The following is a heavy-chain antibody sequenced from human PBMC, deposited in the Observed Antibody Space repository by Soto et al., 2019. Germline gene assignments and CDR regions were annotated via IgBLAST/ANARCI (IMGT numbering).Heavy chain of an antibody. J-gene: IGHJ6*02. CDR1: GFTFSSYG. CDR3: ARWMSARYYYYGMDV. V-gene: IGHV3-33*01. Sequence: GALEISCAASGFTFSSYGMHWVRQAPGKGLEWVAVIWYDGSNKYYAASVKGRFTISRDNSKNTLYLQMNSLRAEDTAVYYCARWMSARYYYYGMDVWGQGTTVTVSS. CDR2: IWYDGSNK. D-gene: IGHD2-2*03.